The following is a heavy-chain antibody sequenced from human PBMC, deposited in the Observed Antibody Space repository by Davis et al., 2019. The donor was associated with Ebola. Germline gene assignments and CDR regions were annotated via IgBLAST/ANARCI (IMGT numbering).Heavy chain of an antibody. CDR2: INAGNGNT. Sequence: ASVKVSCKASGYTFTSYGISWVRQAPGQGLEWMGWINAGNGNTKYSQKFQGRVTITRDTSASTAYMELSSLRSEDTAVYYCARDPLAIVVVPAAILPNNYYYYYMDVWGKGTTVTVSS. V-gene: IGHV1-3*01. D-gene: IGHD2-2*01. J-gene: IGHJ6*03. CDR3: ARDPLAIVVVPAAILPNNYYYYYMDV. CDR1: GYTFTSYG.